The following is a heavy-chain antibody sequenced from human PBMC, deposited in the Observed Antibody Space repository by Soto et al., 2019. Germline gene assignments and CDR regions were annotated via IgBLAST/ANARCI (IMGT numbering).Heavy chain of an antibody. CDR1: GGSISSSYYY. J-gene: IGHJ6*02. CDR2: MYYSGST. CDR3: ARHNYGMDV. Sequence: SETLSLTCTVSGGSISSSYYYWGWIRQPPGRGPEWIGSMYYSGSTYYNPSLESRVTISVDTSKNQFSLKLSSVTAADTAVYYCARHNYGMDVWGQGTTVTVSS. V-gene: IGHV4-39*01.